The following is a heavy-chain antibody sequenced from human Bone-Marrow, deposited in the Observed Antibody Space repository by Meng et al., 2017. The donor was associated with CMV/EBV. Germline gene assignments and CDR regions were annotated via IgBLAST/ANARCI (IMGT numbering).Heavy chain of an antibody. CDR3: AGPLSSGYQY. CDR1: GFTFSSYS. V-gene: IGHV3-21*01. Sequence: LSSAASGFTFSSYSINGVRQAPGKGLECVSSISSSGSYIYYADSVKARFTISRDNAKNSLYLQMNSLRAEDTAVYYCAGPLSSGYQYWGQGTLVTVSS. J-gene: IGHJ4*02. D-gene: IGHD3-22*01. CDR2: ISSSGSYI.